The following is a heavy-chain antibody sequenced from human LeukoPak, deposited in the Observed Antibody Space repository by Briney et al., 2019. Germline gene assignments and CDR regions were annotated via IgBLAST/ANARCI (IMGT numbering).Heavy chain of an antibody. CDR2: IYNDGSST. Sequence: GGSLRLSCAASRFTLSNYWMHWVRQAPGKGLVWVSRIYNDGSSTSYADSVKGRFTISRDNAKNTLYLQMNSLRAEDTAVYYCARERRDAFDIWGQGTMVTVSS. J-gene: IGHJ3*02. CDR1: RFTLSNYW. CDR3: ARERRDAFDI. V-gene: IGHV3-74*01.